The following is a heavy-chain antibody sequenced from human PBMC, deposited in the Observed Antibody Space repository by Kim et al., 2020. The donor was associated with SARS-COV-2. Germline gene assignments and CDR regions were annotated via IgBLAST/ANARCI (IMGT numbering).Heavy chain of an antibody. CDR3: ARVTSYYADYVGLDY. Sequence: GGSLRLSCAASGFTFRNYAMNWVRQAPGKGLEWVSSIGGIDGGTYYADSVKGRFTISRDNSKNTLYLQMNSLRADDTAIYYCARVTSYYADYVGLDYWGQGTLVTVP. CDR1: GFTFRNYA. CDR2: IGGIDGGT. V-gene: IGHV3-23*01. D-gene: IGHD4-17*01. J-gene: IGHJ4*02.